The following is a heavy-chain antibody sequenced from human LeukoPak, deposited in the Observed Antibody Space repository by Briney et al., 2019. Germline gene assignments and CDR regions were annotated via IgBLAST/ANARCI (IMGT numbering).Heavy chain of an antibody. D-gene: IGHD5-24*01. CDR1: GFSFSDST. CDR3: VGLDANKAEFDH. V-gene: IGHV3-73*01. Sequence: PGGSLRLSCAASGFSFSDSTIRWVRQPAGKGLEWRGRIKSTASSYATAYSASVKGWFTISRDDSKNTAYLQMDSLKTEDTAVYYCVGLDANKAEFDHWGQGTLVTVSS. J-gene: IGHJ4*02. CDR2: IKSTASSYAT.